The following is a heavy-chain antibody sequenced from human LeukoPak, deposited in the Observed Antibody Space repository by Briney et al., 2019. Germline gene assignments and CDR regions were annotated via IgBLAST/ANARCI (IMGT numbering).Heavy chain of an antibody. CDR3: ARDYVEMATISWFDL. CDR2: INHSGST. Sequence: SETLSLTCAVYGGSFSGYYWSWIRQPPGKGLEWIGEINHSGSTNYNPSLKSRVTISVDTSKNLFSLKLSSVTAADTAVYYCARDYVEMATISWFDLWGQGTLVTVSS. V-gene: IGHV4-34*01. D-gene: IGHD5-24*01. CDR1: GGSFSGYY. J-gene: IGHJ5*02.